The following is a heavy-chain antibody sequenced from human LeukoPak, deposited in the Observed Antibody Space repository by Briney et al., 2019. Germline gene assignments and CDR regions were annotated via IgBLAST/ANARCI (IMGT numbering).Heavy chain of an antibody. CDR1: GASITSSNW. Sequence: SETLSLTCAVSGASITSSNWWSWVRQPPGKGLEWIGEIFHSGGTNYNPSLKSRVTISVDTSKNQFSLKLSSVTAADTAVYYCARATYYYDSSGYFYFDYWGQGTLVTVSS. CDR3: ARATYYYDSSGYFYFDY. D-gene: IGHD3-22*01. J-gene: IGHJ4*02. CDR2: IFHSGGT. V-gene: IGHV4-4*02.